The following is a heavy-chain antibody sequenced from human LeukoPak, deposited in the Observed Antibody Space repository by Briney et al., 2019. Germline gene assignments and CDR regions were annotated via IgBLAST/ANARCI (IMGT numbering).Heavy chain of an antibody. CDR1: GGSFSGYY. CDR2: IYYSGST. V-gene: IGHV4-59*01. D-gene: IGHD5-18*01. J-gene: IGHJ6*03. CDR3: ARTTEGGYTYNYFYYYYMDV. Sequence: SETLSLTCAVYGGSFSGYYWSWIRQPPGKGLEWIGYIYYSGSTNYNPSLRSRISISVDTSKNQFSLKLSSVTAADTAVYYCARTTEGGYTYNYFYYYYMDVWGKGTTVTISS.